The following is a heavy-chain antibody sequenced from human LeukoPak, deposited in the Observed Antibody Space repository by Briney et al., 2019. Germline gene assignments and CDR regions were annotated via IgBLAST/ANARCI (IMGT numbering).Heavy chain of an antibody. Sequence: PGGSLRLSCAASGFTFSSYGMHWVPQAPGKGREWVAVISYDGSNKYYADSVKGRFTISRDNSKNTLYLQMNSLRAEDTAVYYCAKDDYGDYGGFDYWGQGTLVTVSS. V-gene: IGHV3-30*18. D-gene: IGHD4-17*01. CDR1: GFTFSSYG. J-gene: IGHJ4*02. CDR2: ISYDGSNK. CDR3: AKDDYGDYGGFDY.